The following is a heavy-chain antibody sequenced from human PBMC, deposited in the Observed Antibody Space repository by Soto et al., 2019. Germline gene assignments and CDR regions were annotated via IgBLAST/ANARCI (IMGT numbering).Heavy chain of an antibody. J-gene: IGHJ6*03. CDR2: ISGSGST. Sequence: EVQLLESGGGLVQPGGSLRLSCAASGFTVSSYAMSWVRQAPGKGLEWVSVISGSGSTYSADSVKGLFTISRDSSKNTVYLQMNSLRAEDTAVYYCAKALRFTFTTGYYMDVWGRGTTVTVSS. CDR3: AKALRFTFTTGYYMDV. CDR1: GFTVSSYA. D-gene: IGHD3-16*01. V-gene: IGHV3-23*01.